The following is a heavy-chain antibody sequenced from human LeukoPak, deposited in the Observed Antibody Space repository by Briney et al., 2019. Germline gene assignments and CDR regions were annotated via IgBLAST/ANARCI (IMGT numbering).Heavy chain of an antibody. V-gene: IGHV5-51*01. CDR2: IYPGDSDT. Sequence: GEPLKISCKCSGYSFTSYWSGCVRQLPREGLGWMGIIYPGDSDTRYSPSFQGQVTISADKSISTAYLQWSSLKASDTAMYYCARPALKGVVIIEGYFDYWGQGTLVTVSS. CDR3: ARPALKGVVIIEGYFDY. D-gene: IGHD3-3*01. CDR1: GYSFTSYW. J-gene: IGHJ4*02.